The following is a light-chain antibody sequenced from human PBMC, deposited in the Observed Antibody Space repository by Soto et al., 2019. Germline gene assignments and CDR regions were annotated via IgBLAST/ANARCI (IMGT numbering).Light chain of an antibody. CDR2: AAS. CDR3: QQSYSTPLFT. J-gene: IGKJ3*01. V-gene: IGKV1-39*01. Sequence: DIQMTQSPSSLSASVGDRVTITCRASQSISTYLNWYQQKPGKAPKLLIYAASSLQSGVPSRYSVSRSRTEFTLTISSLQREDFATYYCQQSYSTPLFTFRPGTKVHIK. CDR1: QSISTY.